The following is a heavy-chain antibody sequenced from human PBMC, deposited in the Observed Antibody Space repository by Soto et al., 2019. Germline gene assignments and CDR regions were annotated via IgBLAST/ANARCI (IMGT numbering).Heavy chain of an antibody. J-gene: IGHJ5*02. CDR3: ARVGPLVLPDSLGFDP. CDR1: GYTFTSYD. Sequence: WASVKVSCKASGYTFTSYDINWVRQATGQGLEWMGWMNPNSGNTGYAQKFQGRVTMTRNTSISTAYMELSSLRSEDTAVYYCARVGPLVLPDSLGFDPWGQGTLVTVSS. V-gene: IGHV1-8*01. D-gene: IGHD2-2*01. CDR2: MNPNSGNT.